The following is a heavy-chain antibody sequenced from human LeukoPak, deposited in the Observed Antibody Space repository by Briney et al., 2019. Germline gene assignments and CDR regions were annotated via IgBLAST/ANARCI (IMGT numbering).Heavy chain of an antibody. CDR2: ISSNGGST. CDR1: GFTFSSYA. D-gene: IGHD3-3*01. J-gene: IGHJ4*02. CDR3: ARDTSRGFSGFCDY. V-gene: IGHV3-64*01. Sequence: GGSLRLSCAASGFTFSSYAMHWVRQARGKGLEYVSAISSNGGSTYYANSVKGRFTISRDNSKNTLYLQMGSLRAEDMAVYYCARDTSRGFSGFCDYWGQGTLVTVSS.